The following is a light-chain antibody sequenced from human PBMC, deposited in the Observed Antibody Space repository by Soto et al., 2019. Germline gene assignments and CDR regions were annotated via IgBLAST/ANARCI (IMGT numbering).Light chain of an antibody. CDR1: SSDVGGYNY. CDR2: DVS. J-gene: IGLJ1*01. V-gene: IGLV2-14*03. CDR3: SSYTGSSTLYV. Sequence: QSALTQPASVSGSPGQSITISCTGTSSDVGGYNYVSWYQQHPGKAPKLMIYDVSNRPSGVSNGFSGSKSGNTASLTISGLQAEDEADYYCSSYTGSSTLYVFGPGTKLTVL.